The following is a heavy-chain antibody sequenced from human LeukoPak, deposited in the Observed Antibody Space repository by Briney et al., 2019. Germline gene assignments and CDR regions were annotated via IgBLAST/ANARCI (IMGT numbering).Heavy chain of an antibody. V-gene: IGHV1-69*04. CDR2: IIPILGIA. D-gene: IGHD3/OR15-3a*01. Sequence: GASVKVSCKASGYTFTGYYMHWVRQAPGQGLEWMGRIIPILGIANYAQKFQGRVTITADKSTSTAYMELSSLRSEDTAVYYCAGGTRDWTYWGQGTLVTVSS. CDR1: GYTFTGYY. J-gene: IGHJ4*02. CDR3: AGGTRDWTY.